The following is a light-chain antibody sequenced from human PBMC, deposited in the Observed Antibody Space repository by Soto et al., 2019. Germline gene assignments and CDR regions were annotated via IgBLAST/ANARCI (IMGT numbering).Light chain of an antibody. V-gene: IGKV1-6*01. J-gene: IGKJ4*01. CDR3: LQDFNFPLT. CDR1: QGVGID. Sequence: AIQMTQSPSSLSASVGDRVTITCRASQGVGIDLSWYQQKPGKAPTLLIYAASILQSGVPSRFSGSGSGTDFSLTISSLQPEDFATYYCLQDFNFPLTFGGGTKVEI. CDR2: AAS.